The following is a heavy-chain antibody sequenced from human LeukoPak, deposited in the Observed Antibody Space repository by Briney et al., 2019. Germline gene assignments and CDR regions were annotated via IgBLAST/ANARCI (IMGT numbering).Heavy chain of an antibody. Sequence: QAGGSLRLSCAASGFPFSDYWMHWVRQVPGKGLVWVSRINSDGSTTDYADSVRGRFTISRDNAKNTLYLQMNSLRVEDTAVYHCTRDLNAYYYMDVWGKGTTVTISS. CDR2: INSDGSTT. J-gene: IGHJ6*03. V-gene: IGHV3-74*01. CDR1: GFPFSDYW. D-gene: IGHD1-1*01. CDR3: TRDLNAYYYMDV.